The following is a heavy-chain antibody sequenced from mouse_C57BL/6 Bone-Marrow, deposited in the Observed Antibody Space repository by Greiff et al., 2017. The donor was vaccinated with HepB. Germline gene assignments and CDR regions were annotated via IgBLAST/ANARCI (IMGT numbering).Heavy chain of an antibody. CDR3: ARRELCFDY. CDR1: GYSITSGYY. V-gene: IGHV3-6*01. CDR2: ISYDGSN. Sequence: ESGPGLVKPSQSLSLTCSVTGYSITSGYYWNWIRQFPGNKLEWMGYISYDGSNNYNPSLKNRISITRDTSKNQFFLKLNSVTTEDTATYYCARRELCFDYWGQGTTLTVSS. J-gene: IGHJ2*01.